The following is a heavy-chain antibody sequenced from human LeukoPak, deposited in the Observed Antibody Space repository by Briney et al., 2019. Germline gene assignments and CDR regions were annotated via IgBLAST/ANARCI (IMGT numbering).Heavy chain of an antibody. J-gene: IGHJ5*02. V-gene: IGHV4-34*01. D-gene: IGHD3-16*01. Sequence: SETLSLTCAVYGGSFSGYYWSWIRQPPGKGLEWIGEINHSGSTNYNPSLKSRVTISVATSKNQFYLKLSSVTAADTAVYYCADQKGEDKASGWFDPWGQGTLVTVSS. CDR2: INHSGST. CDR3: ADQKGEDKASGWFDP. CDR1: GGSFSGYY.